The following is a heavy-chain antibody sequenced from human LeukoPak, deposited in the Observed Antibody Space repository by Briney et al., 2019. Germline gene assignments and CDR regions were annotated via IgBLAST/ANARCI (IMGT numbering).Heavy chain of an antibody. D-gene: IGHD3-10*01. Sequence: PSQTLSLTCTVSGGSISSGSYYWSWIRQPPGKGLEWIGYIYDSGNTRYNPSLKSRVTISVDTSKNQFSLKLSSVTAADTAVYYCAREPLRVRGVSHYYYMDVWGKGTTVTISS. CDR1: GGSISSGSYY. CDR2: IYDSGNT. J-gene: IGHJ6*03. V-gene: IGHV4-61*01. CDR3: AREPLRVRGVSHYYYMDV.